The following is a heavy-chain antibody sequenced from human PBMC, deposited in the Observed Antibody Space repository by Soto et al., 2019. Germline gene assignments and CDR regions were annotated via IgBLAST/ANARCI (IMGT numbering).Heavy chain of an antibody. J-gene: IGHJ6*02. CDR2: IIPIFGTA. V-gene: IGHV1-69*13. CDR1: GYSFTSNG. Sequence: EASVKVSCKASGYSFTSNGISWVRQAPGQGLEWIGGIIPIFGTANYAQKFQGRVTITADESTSTAYMELSSLRSEDTAVYYCARVPDTAMVRGFDYYYYGMDVWGQGTTVTVSS. CDR3: ARVPDTAMVRGFDYYYYGMDV. D-gene: IGHD5-18*01.